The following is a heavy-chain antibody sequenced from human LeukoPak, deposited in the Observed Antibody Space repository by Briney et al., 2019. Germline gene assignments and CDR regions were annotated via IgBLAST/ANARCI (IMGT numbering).Heavy chain of an antibody. CDR3: ARDHRGSGSRYYYYYMDV. D-gene: IGHD3-10*01. CDR2: ISDDGSKI. V-gene: IGHV3-30*03. Sequence: PGGSLRLSCAASGFTFSSYGMHWVRQAPGKGLEWVVVISDDGSKIYYADSVKGRFTISRDNSKNTLYLQMNSLRAEDTAVYYCARDHRGSGSRYYYYYMDVWGKGTTVTISS. CDR1: GFTFSSYG. J-gene: IGHJ6*03.